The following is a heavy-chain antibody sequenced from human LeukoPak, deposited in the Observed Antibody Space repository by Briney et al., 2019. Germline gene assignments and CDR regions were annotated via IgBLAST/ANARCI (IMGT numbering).Heavy chain of an antibody. CDR2: ISMNVQTT. D-gene: IGHD1-1*01. V-gene: IGHV3-64D*06. CDR3: VREGLERRTHSDY. J-gene: IGHJ4*02. CDR1: GFTFTSHV. Sequence: GGSLRLSCSASGFTFTSHVMHWVRQAPGKGLQYVSGISMNVQTTYYAGSVKGRFTISRDSSKNTVYLQMNSLTAEDTAVYYCVREGLERRTHSDYWGQGTLVSVSS.